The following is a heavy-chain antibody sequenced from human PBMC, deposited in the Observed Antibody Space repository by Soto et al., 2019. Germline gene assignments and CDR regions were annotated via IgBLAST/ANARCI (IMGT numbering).Heavy chain of an antibody. J-gene: IGHJ4*02. CDR2: IYFSGHT. CDR3: VRHRYTTGIADY. Sequence: QLQLQESGPGLVKPSETLSLTCTISGDSITSNSYAWGWMRQPPGKGPEWIASIYFSGHTYYNPSLRSRVTISVDTSKTRFSLKLTSVTAADSAMYYCVRHRYTTGIADYWGQGTLATVSS. CDR1: GDSITSNSYA. V-gene: IGHV4-39*01. D-gene: IGHD3-16*02.